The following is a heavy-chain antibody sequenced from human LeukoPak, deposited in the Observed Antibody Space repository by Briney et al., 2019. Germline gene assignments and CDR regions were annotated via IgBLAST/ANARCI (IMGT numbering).Heavy chain of an antibody. D-gene: IGHD6-19*01. CDR2: ISNDETNK. CDR3: AKAVAQYSGGWYDY. CDR1: GFTFSRDG. V-gene: IGHV3-30*18. Sequence: GGSLRLSCAASGFTFSRDGMHWVRQAPGKGLEWVAVISNDETNKYYTDSVKGRFTISRDNSKNTLYLQMNSLRAEDTAVYYCAKAVAQYSGGWYDYWGQGTLVTVSS. J-gene: IGHJ4*02.